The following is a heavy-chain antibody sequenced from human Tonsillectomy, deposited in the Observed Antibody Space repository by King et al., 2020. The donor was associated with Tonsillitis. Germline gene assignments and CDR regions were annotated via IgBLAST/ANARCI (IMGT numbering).Heavy chain of an antibody. V-gene: IGHV2-5*02. J-gene: IGHJ5*02. Sequence: ITLKESGPTQVKPTQTLTLTCTFSGFSLSTRGVGVGWIRQPPGKALEWLALIYWDDGNRFIPSRKSSLTITKDTPKNQVVLTMTNFDVVYTATYYCARTYAKGLYSDSAAVSENWFDPWGPGNLVT. CDR3: ARTYAKGLYSDSAAVSENWFDP. CDR2: IYWDDGN. D-gene: IGHD2-21*01. CDR1: GFSLSTRGVG.